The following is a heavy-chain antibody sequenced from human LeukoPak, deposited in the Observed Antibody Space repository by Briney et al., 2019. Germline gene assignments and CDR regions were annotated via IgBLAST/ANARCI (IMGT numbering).Heavy chain of an antibody. V-gene: IGHV4-34*01. CDR3: ARGRIEWEYSSSSVGTCYYYYSMDV. CDR2: INHSGST. J-gene: IGHJ6*03. CDR1: GGSFSGYY. D-gene: IGHD6-6*01. Sequence: PSETLSLTCAVYGGSFSGYYWSWIRQPPGKGLEWIGEINHSGSTNYNPSLKSRVTISVDTSKNQFSLKLSSVTAADTAVYYCARGRIEWEYSSSSVGTCYYYYSMDVWGKGTTVTVSS.